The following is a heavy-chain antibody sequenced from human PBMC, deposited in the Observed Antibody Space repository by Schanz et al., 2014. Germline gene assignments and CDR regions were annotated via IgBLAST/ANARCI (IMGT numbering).Heavy chain of an antibody. CDR3: ARENKDYDSILNKFFHYGLGL. J-gene: IGHJ6*02. CDR1: GYTFTNYA. CDR2: ISPNSGDT. V-gene: IGHV1-2*06. Sequence: QVQLVQSGSELKKPGASVKVSCKASGYTFTNYAINWVRQAPGQGLEWMGRISPNSGDTHSAQKFQGRVTMTWDRSISTANMELSRLRSDDTAVYYCARENKDYDSILNKFFHYGLGLWGQGTTVTVSS. D-gene: IGHD3-3*02.